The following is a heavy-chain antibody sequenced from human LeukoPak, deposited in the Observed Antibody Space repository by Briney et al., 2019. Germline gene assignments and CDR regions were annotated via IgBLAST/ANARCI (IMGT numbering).Heavy chain of an antibody. D-gene: IGHD3-10*01. J-gene: IGHJ6*03. CDR2: ISGSGGTT. V-gene: IGHV3-23*01. Sequence: GGSLRLSCAASGFTFSSFGMRWVRQAPGKGLEWVSAISGSGGTTYYADSVKGRFTISRGNSKKTMYLQMKSLRAEDTAVYYCAKDGGSWFGELFARNYYYYYMDVWGKGTTVTVSS. CDR1: GFTFSSFG. CDR3: AKDGGSWFGELFARNYYYYYMDV.